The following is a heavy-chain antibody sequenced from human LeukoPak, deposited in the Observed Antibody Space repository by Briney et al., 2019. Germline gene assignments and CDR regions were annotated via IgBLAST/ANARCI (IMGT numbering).Heavy chain of an antibody. J-gene: IGHJ6*03. CDR1: GFTFNKYA. CDR2: VSGSGGAT. D-gene: IGHD1-1*01. CDR3: AKNRGGTYKYYMDV. Sequence: GGSLRLSCSAYGFTFNKYATIWLRQAPGMGLEWLPYVSGSGGATYYADSVKGRFTISRDNSKDTVYLQMGSLRAEYRAGYYCAKNRGGTYKYYMDVWGSGTTVTVSS. V-gene: IGHV3-23*01.